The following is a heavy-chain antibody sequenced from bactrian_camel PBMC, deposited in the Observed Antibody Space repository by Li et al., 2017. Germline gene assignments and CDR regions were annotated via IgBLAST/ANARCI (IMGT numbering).Heavy chain of an antibody. D-gene: IGHD6*01. CDR2: IGSEGTT. CDR1: EYTHTTYA. Sequence: HVQLVESGGASVQAGGSLKLSCTYSEYTHTTYAMGWFRQVPGKEREGVAGIGSEGTTGYADSVKGRFAISRDNAKNTLDLQLNSLRTEDTGTYYCQVGTSSILHGQGTQVTVS. J-gene: IGHJ4*01. V-gene: IGHV3S9*01.